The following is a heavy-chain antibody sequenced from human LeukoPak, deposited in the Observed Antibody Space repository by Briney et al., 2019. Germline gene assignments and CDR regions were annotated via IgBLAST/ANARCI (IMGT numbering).Heavy chain of an antibody. V-gene: IGHV3-43*02. CDR3: AKDAYGSLYYYHFMDV. Sequence: PGGSLRLSCAASGFTFDEYAVHWVRQAPGKGLEWVSLISGDGDTTYYADSVKGRFTISRDTSKNTLYLQMNRLRTEDTALYYCAKDAYGSLYYYHFMDVWGIGTTVTVSS. CDR1: GFTFDEYA. D-gene: IGHD6-19*01. CDR2: ISGDGDTT. J-gene: IGHJ6*03.